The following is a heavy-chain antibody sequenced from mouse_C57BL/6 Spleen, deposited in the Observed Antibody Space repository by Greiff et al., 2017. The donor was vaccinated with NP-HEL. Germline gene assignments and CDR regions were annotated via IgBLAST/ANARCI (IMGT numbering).Heavy chain of an antibody. CDR3: ARGYGSSYVKDY. J-gene: IGHJ2*01. CDR1: GYSFTSYY. V-gene: IGHV1-66*01. CDR2: IYPGSGNT. Sequence: QVQLKESGPELVKPGASVKISCKASGYSFTSYYIHWVKQRPGQGLEWIGWIYPGSGNTKYNEKFKGKATLTADTSSSTAYMQLSSLTSEDSAVYYCARGYGSSYVKDYWGQGTTLTVSS. D-gene: IGHD1-1*01.